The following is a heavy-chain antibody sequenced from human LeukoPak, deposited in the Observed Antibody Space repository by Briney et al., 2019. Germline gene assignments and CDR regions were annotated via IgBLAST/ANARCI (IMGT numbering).Heavy chain of an antibody. V-gene: IGHV4-31*03. Sequence: PSETLSLTCTVSGGSISSGGSYWSWIRQHPGKGLEWIGYIYYSGSTYYNPSLKSRVTISVDTSKNQFSLKLSSVTAADTAVYYCARGPTSAPFDYWGQGTLVTVSS. CDR2: IYYSGST. CDR1: GGSISSGGSY. J-gene: IGHJ4*02. CDR3: ARGPTSAPFDY.